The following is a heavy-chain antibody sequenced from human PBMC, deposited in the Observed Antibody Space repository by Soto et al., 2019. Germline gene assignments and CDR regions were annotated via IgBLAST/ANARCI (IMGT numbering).Heavy chain of an antibody. Sequence: ASVKVSCKASGYSLTSYYMHWVRRAPGQGLEWMGITNPSDGSTNYAQKFRGRVTMTSDTSTGTVYMEMSSLRSEDTAMYYCARSYVTSRPIDFWGQGTLVTVS. V-gene: IGHV1-46*01. J-gene: IGHJ4*02. CDR2: TNPSDGST. D-gene: IGHD3-10*02. CDR1: GYSLTSYY. CDR3: ARSYVTSRPIDF.